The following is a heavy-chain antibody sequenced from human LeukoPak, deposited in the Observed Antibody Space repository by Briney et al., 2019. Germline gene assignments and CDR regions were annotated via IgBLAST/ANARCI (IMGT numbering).Heavy chain of an antibody. Sequence: GGSLRLSCAASGFTFSNYAMSWVRQAPGKGLEWVSTVSGSGGSTYYADSVKGRFTISRDNSKNTLYLQMNSLRAEDTAVYYCAKSTTVTTRNWFDPRGQGTLVTVSS. CDR3: AKSTTVTTRNWFDP. CDR2: VSGSGGST. V-gene: IGHV3-23*01. J-gene: IGHJ5*02. D-gene: IGHD4-17*01. CDR1: GFTFSNYA.